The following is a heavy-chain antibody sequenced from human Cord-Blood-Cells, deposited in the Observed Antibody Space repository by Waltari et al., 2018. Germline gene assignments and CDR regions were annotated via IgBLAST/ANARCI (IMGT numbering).Heavy chain of an antibody. CDR3: ARSSGYCSSTSCYKEFDY. CDR1: GGTFSSYA. V-gene: IGHV1-69*01. J-gene: IGHJ4*02. CDR2: IIPIFGTA. D-gene: IGHD2-2*02. Sequence: QVQLVQSGAEVKKPGSSVKVSCKASGGTFSSYAISWVRQAPGQGLEWMGWIIPIFGTANDAQKFQGRVTITADESTSTAYMELSSLRSEDTAVYYCARSSGYCSSTSCYKEFDYWGQGTLVTVSS.